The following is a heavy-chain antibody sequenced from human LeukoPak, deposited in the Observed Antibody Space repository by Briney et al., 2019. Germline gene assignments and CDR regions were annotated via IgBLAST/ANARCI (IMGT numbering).Heavy chain of an antibody. V-gene: IGHV3-23*01. Sequence: GGSLRLSRAASGYIFSNYAMSCAPQAPGKGLEWVSGIRSSGDSTYYADSVKGRFTISRDNSKNTLYLQMNSLRAEDTALYYCAKGNWNKREVFDYWGQGTLVTVSS. J-gene: IGHJ4*02. CDR2: IRSSGDST. CDR3: AKGNWNKREVFDY. D-gene: IGHD1/OR15-1a*01. CDR1: GYIFSNYA.